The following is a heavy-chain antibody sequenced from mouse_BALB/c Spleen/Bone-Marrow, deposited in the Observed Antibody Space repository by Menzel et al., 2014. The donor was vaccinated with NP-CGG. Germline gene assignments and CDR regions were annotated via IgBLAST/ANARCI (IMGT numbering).Heavy chain of an antibody. CDR1: GFTSIDYY. CDR2: IRNGANGYTT. V-gene: IGHV7-3*02. CDR3: ARETGYAYGNYAMDY. J-gene: IGHJ4*01. Sequence: EVHLVESGGGLVQPGGSLRLSCEASGFTSIDYYMTWVRQPPGKALEWLGFIRNGANGYTTEYSASVKGRFTISRDISQSIFYLQMNTLIAEDSATYYCARETGYAYGNYAMDYWGQGTSVTVSS. D-gene: IGHD2-1*01.